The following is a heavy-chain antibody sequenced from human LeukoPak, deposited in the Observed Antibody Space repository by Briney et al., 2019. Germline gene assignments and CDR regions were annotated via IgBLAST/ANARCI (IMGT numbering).Heavy chain of an antibody. V-gene: IGHV3-9*01. CDR1: GFIFDDYA. CDR2: ISWNSGSI. Sequence: PGGSLRLSCAASGFIFDDYAMHWVRQAPGKGLEWVSGISWNSGSIGYADSVKGRFTISRDNAKNSLYLQMNSLRAEDTAVYYCARDFDIAVAGPLLFDPWGQGTLVTVSS. D-gene: IGHD6-19*01. J-gene: IGHJ5*02. CDR3: ARDFDIAVAGPLLFDP.